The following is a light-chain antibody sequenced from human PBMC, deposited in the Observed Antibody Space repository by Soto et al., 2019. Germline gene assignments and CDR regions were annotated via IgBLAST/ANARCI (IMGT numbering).Light chain of an antibody. CDR1: QTVNTNY. Sequence: EIVLTQSPGTLSLSPGEEATLSCRASQTVNTNYLAWYQQKAGQAPRLLIYGTSSRATGIPDRFSGSGSGTDFTLTISRLEPEDFAVYYCQQYVSSPRTFGRGTKVEI. V-gene: IGKV3-20*01. J-gene: IGKJ1*01. CDR3: QQYVSSPRT. CDR2: GTS.